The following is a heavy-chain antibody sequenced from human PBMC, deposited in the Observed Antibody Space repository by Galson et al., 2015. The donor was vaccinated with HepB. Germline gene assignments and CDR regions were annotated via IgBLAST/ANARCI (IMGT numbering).Heavy chain of an antibody. CDR1: GFTLYIHE. J-gene: IGHJ3*02. Sequence: SLRLSCAASGFTLYIHEMHWVRQAPGKGLEWVALISHDGSNKNYADSVQGRFTISRDSSRNTLYLQMNSLRSEDTAIYYCARGPSAGGFGELRWGPKPPKKTRGAFDIWGQGTMVTVSS. CDR2: ISHDGSNK. D-gene: IGHD3-10*01. V-gene: IGHV3-30*04. CDR3: ARGPSAGGFGELRWGPKPPKKTRGAFDI.